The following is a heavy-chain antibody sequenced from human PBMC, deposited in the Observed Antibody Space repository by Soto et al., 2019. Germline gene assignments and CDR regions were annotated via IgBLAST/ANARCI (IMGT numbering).Heavy chain of an antibody. CDR3: AKDPGEDTYWFDY. CDR2: ISGSGGST. J-gene: IGHJ4*02. V-gene: IGHV3-23*01. D-gene: IGHD2-8*02. Sequence: EVQVLESGGGLVQPGGSLRLSCAASGFTFSSYAMSWVRQAPGKGLEWVSSISGSGGSTYYADSVKGRFTISRDNSKNTLYLQMNSLRAEDKAVYYCAKDPGEDTYWFDYWGQGTLVTVSS. CDR1: GFTFSSYA.